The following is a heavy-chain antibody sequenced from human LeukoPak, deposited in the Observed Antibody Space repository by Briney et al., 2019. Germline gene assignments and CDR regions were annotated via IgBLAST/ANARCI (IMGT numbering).Heavy chain of an antibody. Sequence: GGSLRLSCAASGFTFSNYAMSWVRQAPVKGLEWVSIISGSGGSTNYADSVKGRFTISRDNSKNTLYLQMNSLRAEDTAVYYCARDSSAPNWGQGTLVTVSS. CDR2: ISGSGGST. CDR1: GFTFSNYA. V-gene: IGHV3-23*01. CDR3: ARDSSAPN. D-gene: IGHD3-22*01. J-gene: IGHJ4*02.